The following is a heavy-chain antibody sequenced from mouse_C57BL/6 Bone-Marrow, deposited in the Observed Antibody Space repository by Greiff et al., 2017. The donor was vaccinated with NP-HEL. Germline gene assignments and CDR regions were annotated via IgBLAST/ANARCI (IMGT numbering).Heavy chain of an antibody. CDR2: ISSGSSTI. CDR1: GFTFSDYG. J-gene: IGHJ3*01. CDR3: ARNDYDPAWFAY. Sequence: DVQLQESGGGLVKPGGSLKLSCAASGFTFSDYGMHWVRQAPEKGLEWVAYISSGSSTIYYADTVKGRFTISRDNAKNTLFLQMTSLRSEDTAMYYCARNDYDPAWFAYWGQGTLVTVSA. V-gene: IGHV5-17*01. D-gene: IGHD2-4*01.